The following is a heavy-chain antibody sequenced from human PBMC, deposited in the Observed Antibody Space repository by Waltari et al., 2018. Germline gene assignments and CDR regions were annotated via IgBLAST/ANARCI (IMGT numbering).Heavy chain of an antibody. CDR1: GGCISSRNW. V-gene: IGHV4-4*02. CDR2: LYQSGST. CDR3: ARDEYYYDSSGYYY. J-gene: IGHJ4*02. D-gene: IGHD3-22*01. Sequence: QVQLQESGPGLVKPSGNLSLTCAVPGGCISSRNWWRWVRQPPGQGLEWIGELYQSGSTNYNPSLKSRVTISVDKSKNQFSLKLSSVTAADTAVYYCARDEYYYDSSGYYYWGQGTLVTVSS.